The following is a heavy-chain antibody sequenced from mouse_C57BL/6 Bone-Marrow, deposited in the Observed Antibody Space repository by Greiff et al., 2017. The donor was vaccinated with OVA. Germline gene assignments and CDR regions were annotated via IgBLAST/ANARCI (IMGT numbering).Heavy chain of an antibody. Sequence: EVNVVESGGGLVKPGGSLKLSCAASGFTFSDSGMHWVRQAPEKGLEWVAYISRGSSTIYYADTVKGRFTISRDNAKNTLFLQMTSLRSEDTAMYYCAREGSSPVPFAYWGQGTLVTVSA. D-gene: IGHD1-1*01. CDR2: ISRGSSTI. CDR3: AREGSSPVPFAY. V-gene: IGHV5-17*01. J-gene: IGHJ3*01. CDR1: GFTFSDSG.